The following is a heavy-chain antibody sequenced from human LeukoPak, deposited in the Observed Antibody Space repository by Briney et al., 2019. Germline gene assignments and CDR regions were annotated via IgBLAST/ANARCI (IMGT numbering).Heavy chain of an antibody. D-gene: IGHD6-6*01. Sequence: GGSLRLSCAASGFTFDDYAMHWVRQAPGKGLEWVLGISWNSGSIGYADSVKGRFTISRDNAKNSLYLQMNSLRAEDMALYYCAKDTTAGARIAARRYSAFDIWGQGTMVTVSS. CDR2: ISWNSGSI. CDR1: GFTFDDYA. V-gene: IGHV3-9*03. J-gene: IGHJ3*02. CDR3: AKDTTAGARIAARRYSAFDI.